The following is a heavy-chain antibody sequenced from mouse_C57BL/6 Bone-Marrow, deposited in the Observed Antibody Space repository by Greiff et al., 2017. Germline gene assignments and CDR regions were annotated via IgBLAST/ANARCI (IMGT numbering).Heavy chain of an antibody. D-gene: IGHD2-3*01. CDR2: INPNNGGT. Sequence: VQLQQSGPELVKPGASVKIPCKASGYTFTDYNMDWVKQSHGKSLEWIGDINPNNGGTIYNQKFKGKATLTVDKSSSTAYMELRSLTSEDTAVYYCARKGDGYYNAMDYWGQGTSVTVSS. CDR3: ARKGDGYYNAMDY. J-gene: IGHJ4*01. CDR1: GYTFTDYN. V-gene: IGHV1-18*01.